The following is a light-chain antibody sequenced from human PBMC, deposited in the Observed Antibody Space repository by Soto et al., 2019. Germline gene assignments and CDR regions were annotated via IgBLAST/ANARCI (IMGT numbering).Light chain of an antibody. J-gene: IGLJ2*01. CDR1: SSDVGGYDF. CDR2: DVT. CDR3: CSYAGSYTL. Sequence: QSVLTQPRSVSGSPGQSVTISCTGTSSDVGGYDFVSWYQQHPGKAPKLMIYDVTQRPSGVPDRFSASKSGNTASLTISGLQAEDEADYYCCSYAGSYTLFGGGTKVNVL. V-gene: IGLV2-11*01.